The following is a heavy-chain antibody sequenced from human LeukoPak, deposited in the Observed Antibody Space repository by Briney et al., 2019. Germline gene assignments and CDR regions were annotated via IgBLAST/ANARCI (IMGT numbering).Heavy chain of an antibody. J-gene: IGHJ4*02. CDR2: INTNTGNP. D-gene: IGHD6-13*01. V-gene: IGHV7-4-1*02. Sequence: ASVKVSCKASGYTFTSYAMNWVRQAPGQGLEWMGWINTNTGNPTYAQGFTGRFVFSLDTSVSTAYLQISSLKAEDTAVYYCARQDDGYSSSWPLIDYWGQGTLVTVSS. CDR3: ARQDDGYSSSWPLIDY. CDR1: GYTFTSYA.